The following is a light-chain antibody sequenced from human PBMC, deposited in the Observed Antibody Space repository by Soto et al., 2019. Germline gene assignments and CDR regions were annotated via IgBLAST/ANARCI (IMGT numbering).Light chain of an antibody. CDR3: HHRGNGIT. CDR1: QSVSSN. J-gene: IGKJ5*01. V-gene: IGKV3-15*01. CDR2: GAS. Sequence: EIVMTQSPATLSVSPGDRATFSCRASQSVSSNLAWYQQKPGQAPRLLIYGASTRATGIPARFSGSGSGTEFTLTISSLEPEDFAVYYCHHRGNGITFGQGTRLEIK.